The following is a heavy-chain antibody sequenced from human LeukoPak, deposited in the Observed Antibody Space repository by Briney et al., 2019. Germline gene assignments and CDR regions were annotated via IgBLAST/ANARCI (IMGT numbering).Heavy chain of an antibody. J-gene: IGHJ3*02. CDR1: GGSISSSSYY. V-gene: IGHV4-39*07. CDR2: IYHSGST. CDR3: ARALTYYYDSSGTGHGAFDI. Sequence: PSETLSLTCTVSGGSISSSSYYWGWIRQPPGKGLEWIGSIYHSGSTYYNPSLKSRVTISVDTSKNQFSLKLSSVTAADTAVYYCARALTYYYDSSGTGHGAFDIWGQGTMVTVSS. D-gene: IGHD3-22*01.